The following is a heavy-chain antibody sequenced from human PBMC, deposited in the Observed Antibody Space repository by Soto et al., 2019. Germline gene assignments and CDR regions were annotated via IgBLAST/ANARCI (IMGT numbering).Heavy chain of an antibody. V-gene: IGHV1-18*01. CDR1: GYTFTRYG. Sequence: QVQLVQSGGEVKKPGASVKLSCTASGYTFTRYGISWVRQAPGQGLEGMGWISAYNGKTNYAQNVQGRVTMTTDPSTITAYMALRSLRSDDTAVYYCARGGDVNYYHGMDVWGQGTTVTFSS. CDR2: ISAYNGKT. J-gene: IGHJ6*02. D-gene: IGHD5-12*01. CDR3: ARGGDVNYYHGMDV.